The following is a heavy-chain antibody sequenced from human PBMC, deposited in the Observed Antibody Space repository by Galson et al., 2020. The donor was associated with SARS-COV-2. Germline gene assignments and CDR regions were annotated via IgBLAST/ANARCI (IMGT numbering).Heavy chain of an antibody. CDR1: GFTFSSYA. CDR2: ISGSGGST. D-gene: IGHD2-2*01. CDR3: ATTDIVVVPAANRYFDL. Sequence: GGSLRLSCAASGFTFSSYAMSWVRQAPGKGLEWVSAISGSGGSTYYADSVKGRFTISRDNSKDPLYRQRNSLRAEDTAVFYCATTDIVVVPAANRYFDLWGRGTLVPVSS. J-gene: IGHJ2*01. V-gene: IGHV3-23*01.